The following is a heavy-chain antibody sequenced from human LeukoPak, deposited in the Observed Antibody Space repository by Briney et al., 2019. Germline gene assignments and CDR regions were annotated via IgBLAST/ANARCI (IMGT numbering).Heavy chain of an antibody. V-gene: IGHV4-38-2*02. CDR1: DFSISSGYY. Sequence: SETLSLACTVSDFSISSGYYWGWIRQPPGKGLEWIGSIYHSGSTYYNPSLKSRVTISVDTSKNQFSLNLGSVTAADTAVYYCASRVAAAGTGFDPWGQGTLVTVSA. CDR3: ASRVAAAGTGFDP. CDR2: IYHSGST. J-gene: IGHJ5*02. D-gene: IGHD6-13*01.